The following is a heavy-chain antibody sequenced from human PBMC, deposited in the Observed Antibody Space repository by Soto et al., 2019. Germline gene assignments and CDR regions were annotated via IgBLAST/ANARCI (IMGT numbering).Heavy chain of an antibody. D-gene: IGHD3-16*01. CDR3: ARWGTTGGFDL. Sequence: QLQLVESGGGVVRPGTSLRLSCAASGFRFKSFVMHWVRQAPGKGLDWVAFTSYDGSNKDYGDSVKGRFTVSRDNYQNTLHLQMDFLRPEDTALYYCARWGTTGGFDLWGQGTLVSVSS. CDR2: TSYDGSNK. V-gene: IGHV3-30*19. J-gene: IGHJ4*02. CDR1: GFRFKSFV.